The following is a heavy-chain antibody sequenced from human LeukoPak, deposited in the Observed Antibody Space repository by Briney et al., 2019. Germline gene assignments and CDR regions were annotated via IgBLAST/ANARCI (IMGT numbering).Heavy chain of an antibody. CDR2: INPSGGST. V-gene: IGHV1-46*01. Sequence: ASVKVSCKASGYTFTSYYMHWVRQAPGQGLEWMGIINPSGGSTSYAQKFQGRVTMTRDTSTSTVYMELSRLRSDDTAEYYCARDRRLHPIPYGSGSEFDAFDIWGQGTMVTVSS. CDR1: GYTFTSYY. CDR3: ARDRRLHPIPYGSGSEFDAFDI. D-gene: IGHD3-10*01. J-gene: IGHJ3*02.